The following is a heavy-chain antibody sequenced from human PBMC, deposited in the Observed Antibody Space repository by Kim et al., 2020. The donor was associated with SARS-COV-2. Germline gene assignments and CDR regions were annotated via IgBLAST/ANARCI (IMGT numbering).Heavy chain of an antibody. V-gene: IGHV3-21*01. J-gene: IGHJ4*02. CDR2: ISSSGRYT. CDR3: TKESRPAAPDS. Sequence: GGSLRLSCAASGFSYDSYSMTWVRPAPGKGLEWVSSISSSGRYTYYADSVEGRFTISRDNAKNSVFLQMDSLRAEDTAIYYCTKESRPAAPDSWGQGTLVSVSS. D-gene: IGHD6-13*01. CDR1: GFSYDSYS.